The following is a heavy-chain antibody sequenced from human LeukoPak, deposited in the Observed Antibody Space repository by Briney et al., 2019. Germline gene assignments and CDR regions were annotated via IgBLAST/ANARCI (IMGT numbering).Heavy chain of an antibody. D-gene: IGHD1-14*01. CDR1: GGSISSYY. CDR3: ARTPAEWVAGDYYYMDV. CDR2: IYYSGST. Sequence: PSETLSLTSTVSGGSISSYYWSWIRQPPGKGLEWIGYIYYSGSTNYNPSLKSRVTISVDTSKNQFSLKLSSVTAADTAVYYCARTPAEWVAGDYYYMDVWGKGTTVTVSS. V-gene: IGHV4-59*01. J-gene: IGHJ6*03.